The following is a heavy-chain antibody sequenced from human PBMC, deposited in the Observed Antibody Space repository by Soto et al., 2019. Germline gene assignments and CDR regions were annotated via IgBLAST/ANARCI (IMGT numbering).Heavy chain of an antibody. CDR2: INPKSGGS. D-gene: IGHD3-10*01. V-gene: IGHV1-2*02. Sequence: ASVKVSCKASRYSSTGHYLHWMRQAPGEGLEWMGWINPKSGGSHYAQNFQGRVTMTRDTSTSTAYMELSRLTSDDTAVYYCARDRQNIAGGVIIGGAFDVWGQGTMVTVSS. CDR3: ARDRQNIAGGVIIGGAFDV. J-gene: IGHJ3*01. CDR1: RYSSTGHY.